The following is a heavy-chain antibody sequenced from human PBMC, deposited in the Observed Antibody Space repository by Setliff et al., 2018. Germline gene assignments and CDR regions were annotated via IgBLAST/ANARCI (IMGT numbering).Heavy chain of an antibody. CDR2: IRSKANSYAT. Sequence: GGSLRLSCTASGFTLGDYAMHWVRQASGKGLEWVGRIRSKANSYATAYAASVKGRFTISRDDSKNTAYLQMNSLKTEDTAVYYCTRLRITAPLHDYMNVWGKGTTVTVSS. D-gene: IGHD1-20*01. CDR1: GFTLGDYA. CDR3: TRLRITAPLHDYMNV. V-gene: IGHV3-73*01. J-gene: IGHJ6*03.